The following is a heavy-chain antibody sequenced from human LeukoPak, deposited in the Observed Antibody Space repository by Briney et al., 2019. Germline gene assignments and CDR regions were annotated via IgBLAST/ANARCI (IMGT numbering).Heavy chain of an antibody. J-gene: IGHJ3*02. D-gene: IGHD3-9*01. Sequence: ASVKVSCKASAYTFTSYGISWVRQAPGQGLEWMGWISAYNGNTNYAQKLQGRVTMTTDTSTSTAYMELRSLRSDDTAVYYCARDYNPYYDILTGYYAFDIWGQGTMLTVSS. CDR1: AYTFTSYG. CDR2: ISAYNGNT. CDR3: ARDYNPYYDILTGYYAFDI. V-gene: IGHV1-18*01.